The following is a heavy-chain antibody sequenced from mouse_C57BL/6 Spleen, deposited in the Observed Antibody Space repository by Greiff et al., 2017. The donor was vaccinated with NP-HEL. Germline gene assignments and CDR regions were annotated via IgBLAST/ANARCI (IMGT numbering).Heavy chain of an antibody. CDR3: ARDGVVAHYYAMDY. D-gene: IGHD1-1*01. CDR1: GYTFTSYW. V-gene: IGHV1-72*01. Sequence: QVQLKQPGAELVKPGASVKLSCKASGYTFTSYWMHWVKQRPGRGLEWIGRIDPNSGGTKYNEKFKSKATLTVDKPSSTAYMQLSSLTSEDTAVYYCARDGVVAHYYAMDYWGQGTSVIVSS. J-gene: IGHJ4*01. CDR2: IDPNSGGT.